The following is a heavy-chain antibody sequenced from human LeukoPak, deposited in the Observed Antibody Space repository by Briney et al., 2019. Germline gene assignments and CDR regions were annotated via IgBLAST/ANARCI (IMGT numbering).Heavy chain of an antibody. CDR3: ARDYSSGRDF. V-gene: IGHV3-7*04. CDR2: INQDGSDQ. Sequence: GGSLRLSCAASGFTFSTKWMSWVRQAPGKGLEWVATINQDGSDQYYVDSVKGRFTISRDNAKNSLDLQMNSLRAEDTAVYYCARDYSSGRDFWGQGTLVTVFS. J-gene: IGHJ4*02. CDR1: GFTFSTKW. D-gene: IGHD3-22*01.